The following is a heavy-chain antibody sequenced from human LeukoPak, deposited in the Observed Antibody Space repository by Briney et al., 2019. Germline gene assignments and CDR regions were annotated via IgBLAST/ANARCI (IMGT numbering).Heavy chain of an antibody. V-gene: IGHV1-18*04. CDR1: GYTFTGYY. J-gene: IGHJ4*02. CDR3: TKGGAMVATVDF. CDR2: ISAYNGRT. Sequence: ASVKVSCKASGYTFTGYYMHWVRQAPGQGLEWVGWISAYNGRTNYAQKFQGRVTMTIDTSTTTAYMDLRSLTSDDTAIYYCTKGGAMVATVDFWGQGTLVTVSS. D-gene: IGHD5-18*01.